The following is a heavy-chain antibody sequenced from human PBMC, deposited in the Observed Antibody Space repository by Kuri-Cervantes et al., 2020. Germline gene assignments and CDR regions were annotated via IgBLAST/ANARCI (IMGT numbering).Heavy chain of an antibody. J-gene: IGHJ3*02. D-gene: IGHD3-22*01. CDR1: GFTFSSYA. CDR3: AKGIYYDSSGPDDAFDI. Sequence: GSLRLSCAASGFTFSSYAMSWVRQAPGKGLEWVSAISGSGGSTYYADSVKGRFTISRDNSKNTLYLQMNSLRAEDTAVYYCAKGIYYDSSGPDDAFDIWGQGTMVTVSS. V-gene: IGHV3-23*01. CDR2: ISGSGGST.